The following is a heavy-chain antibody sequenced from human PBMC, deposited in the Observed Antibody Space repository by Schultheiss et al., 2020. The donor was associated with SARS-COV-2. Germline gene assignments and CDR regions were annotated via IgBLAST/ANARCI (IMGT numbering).Heavy chain of an antibody. J-gene: IGHJ4*02. CDR1: GFTVSSNY. CDR3: ARSPRDYYGSGSYYQYYFDY. CDR2: ISYDGSNK. V-gene: IGHV3-30-3*01. D-gene: IGHD3-10*01. Sequence: GGSLRLSCAASGFTVSSNYMSWVRQAPGKGLEWVAVISYDGSNKYYADSVKGRFTISRDNSKNTLYLQMNSLRAEDTAVYYCARSPRDYYGSGSYYQYYFDYWGQGTLVTVSS.